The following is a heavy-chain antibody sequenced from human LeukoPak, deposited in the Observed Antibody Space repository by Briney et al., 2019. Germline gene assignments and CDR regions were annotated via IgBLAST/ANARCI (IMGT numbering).Heavy chain of an antibody. CDR3: ARANVVTAMVYAFDI. CDR2: IYYSGST. V-gene: IGHV4-59*01. J-gene: IGHJ3*02. CDR1: GGSISSYY. Sequence: PESPSLTCTVSGGSISSYYWSCVRHPPGAGLWRVWHIYYSGSTNYNPSPKSRVSISVDTSKNQFSLELSSVTAADTAVYYCARANVVTAMVYAFDIWGQGTMVTVSS. D-gene: IGHD5-18*01.